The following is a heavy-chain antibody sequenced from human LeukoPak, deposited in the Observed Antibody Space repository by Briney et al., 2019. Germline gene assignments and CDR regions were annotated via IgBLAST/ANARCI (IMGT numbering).Heavy chain of an antibody. CDR2: IYHSGST. J-gene: IGHJ6*02. CDR1: GGSISSSNW. CDR3: ARDRVTAYNYYGMDV. D-gene: IGHD2-8*01. Sequence: PSETLSLTCAVSGGSISSSNWWSWVRQPPGKGLEWIGEIYHSGSTNYNPSLKSRVTISVDKSKNQFSLKLSSVTAADTAVYYCARDRVTAYNYYGMDVWGQGTTVTVSS. V-gene: IGHV4-4*02.